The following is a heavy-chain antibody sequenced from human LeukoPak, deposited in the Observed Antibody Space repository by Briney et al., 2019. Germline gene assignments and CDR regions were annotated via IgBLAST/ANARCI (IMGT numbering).Heavy chain of an antibody. J-gene: IGHJ6*03. Sequence: GGSLRLSCAASGFTFSNYAMSWVRQAPGKGLEWVSSLSGSGGSTYHADSVKGRFTISRDNSKNTLYLQMNSLRAEDTAVYYCARGDGSGSYPDYYYYYMDVWGKGTTVTVSS. CDR1: GFTFSNYA. D-gene: IGHD3-10*01. CDR2: LSGSGGST. V-gene: IGHV3-23*01. CDR3: ARGDGSGSYPDYYYYYMDV.